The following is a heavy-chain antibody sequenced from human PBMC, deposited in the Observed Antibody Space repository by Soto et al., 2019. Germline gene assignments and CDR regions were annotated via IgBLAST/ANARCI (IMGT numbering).Heavy chain of an antibody. CDR1: CYTFTSYG. D-gene: IGHD3-22*01. CDR3: ARDSPLYYDSSGYYRTWDY. V-gene: IGHV1-18*01. Sequence: SGKVSFKASCYTFTSYGISWVRQAPGQGLEWMGWISAYNGNTNYAQKLQGRVTMTTDTPTSTAYMELRSLRSDDTAVYYCARDSPLYYDSSGYYRTWDYWGQGTLVTVSS. CDR2: ISAYNGNT. J-gene: IGHJ4*02.